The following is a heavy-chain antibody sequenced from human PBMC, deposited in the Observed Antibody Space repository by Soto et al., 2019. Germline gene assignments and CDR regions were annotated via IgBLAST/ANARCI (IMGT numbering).Heavy chain of an antibody. V-gene: IGHV1-58*01. CDR1: GFTFTSSA. D-gene: IGHD1-26*01. CDR3: AAGLSYFYYYYGMDV. Sequence: SVKVSCKASGFTFTSSAVQWVRQARGQRLEWIGWIVVGSGNTNYAQKFQERVTITRDMSTSTAYMELSSLRSEDTAVYYCAAGLSYFYYYYGMDVWGQGTTVTVSS. J-gene: IGHJ6*02. CDR2: IVVGSGNT.